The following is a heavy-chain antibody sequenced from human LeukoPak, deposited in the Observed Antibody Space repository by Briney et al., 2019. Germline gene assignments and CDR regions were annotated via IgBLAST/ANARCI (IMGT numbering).Heavy chain of an antibody. J-gene: IGHJ5*02. V-gene: IGHV5-51*01. CDR1: GYIFTSYW. CDR3: ARRGLWFGSFDP. Sequence: GGSLKISCQGSGYIFTSYWIGWVRQLPGKGLEWMGIIYPGDSDTRYSPPFQGQVTISADKSISTAYLQWSSLKASDTAMYYCARRGLWFGSFDPWGQGTLVTVSS. CDR2: IYPGDSDT. D-gene: IGHD3-10*01.